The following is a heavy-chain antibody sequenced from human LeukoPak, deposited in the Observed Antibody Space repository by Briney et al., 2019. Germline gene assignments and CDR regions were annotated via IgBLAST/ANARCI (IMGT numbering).Heavy chain of an antibody. J-gene: IGHJ4*02. CDR3: ARDPRTSGYFFDY. CDR2: MSYDGTNQ. V-gene: IGHV3-30*04. CDR1: GFTFNAYA. Sequence: GGSLRLSCAASGFTFNAYAMHWVRQAPGKGLEWVAVMSYDGTNQNYADSVKGRFTISRDNSKNTLYLQMNSLRAEDTAVYYCARDPRTSGYFFDYWGQGTLVTVSS. D-gene: IGHD3-22*01.